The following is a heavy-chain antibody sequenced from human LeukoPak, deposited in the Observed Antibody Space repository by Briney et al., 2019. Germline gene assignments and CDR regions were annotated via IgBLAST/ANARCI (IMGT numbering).Heavy chain of an antibody. CDR1: GFTFSNYA. V-gene: IGHV3-30-3*01. CDR2: ISDDGSRQ. J-gene: IGHJ4*02. Sequence: GGSLRLSCAATGFTFSNYAIHWGRQAPGKGLEWVAFISDDGSRQHYADSVKGRFTISRDNSKNTLNLQMNSLRAEDTAVYYCATDSSGYYVFDYWGQGTLVTVSS. D-gene: IGHD3-22*01. CDR3: ATDSSGYYVFDY.